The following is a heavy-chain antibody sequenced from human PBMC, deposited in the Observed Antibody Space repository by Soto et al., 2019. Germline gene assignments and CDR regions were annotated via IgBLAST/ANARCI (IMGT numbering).Heavy chain of an antibody. J-gene: IGHJ5*02. V-gene: IGHV4-30-2*01. D-gene: IGHD2-15*01. CDR1: GGSISSGGYS. CDR2: IYHSGST. Sequence: TLSLTCAVSGGSISSGGYSWSWIRQPPGKGLEWIGYIYHSGSTYYNPSLKSRVTISVDRSKNQFSLKLSSVTAADTAVYYCARVPRGYCSGGSCYSIWFDPWGQGTLVTVSS. CDR3: ARVPRGYCSGGSCYSIWFDP.